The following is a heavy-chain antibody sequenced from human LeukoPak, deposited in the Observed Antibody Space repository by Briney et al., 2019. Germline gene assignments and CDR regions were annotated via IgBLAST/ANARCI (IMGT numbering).Heavy chain of an antibody. J-gene: IGHJ4*02. CDR3: ARQGTMATVLTNFDY. V-gene: IGHV4-39*01. D-gene: IGHD5-24*01. CDR2: IYYSGNT. Sequence: SETLSLTCTVSGGSISSSSYYWGWIRQPPGKGLEWIGSIYYSGNTYYSPSLKSRVTISVDTSRNQFSLKLSSMTAADTAVYYCARQGTMATVLTNFDYWGQGTLVTVSS. CDR1: GGSISSSSYY.